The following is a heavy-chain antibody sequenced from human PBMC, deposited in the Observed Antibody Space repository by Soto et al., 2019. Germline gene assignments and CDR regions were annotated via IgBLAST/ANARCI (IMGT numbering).Heavy chain of an antibody. D-gene: IGHD5-12*01. CDR3: AKASKGYTGYDLDY. CDR1: GFSFGGYG. CDR2: LSGSGSTT. V-gene: IGHV3-23*01. J-gene: IGHJ4*02. Sequence: EVQLLESGGDLVQPGGSLRLSCAASGFSFGGYGMSWVRQAPGKGLEWVSALSGSGSTTYYADSVRGRFIISRDNSRDTLFLQMNGLRAEDPAVYFCAKASKGYTGYDLDYWGQGTVVTVSP.